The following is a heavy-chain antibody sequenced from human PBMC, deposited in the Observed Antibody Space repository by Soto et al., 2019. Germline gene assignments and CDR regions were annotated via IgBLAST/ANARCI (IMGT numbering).Heavy chain of an antibody. V-gene: IGHV5-10-1*01. Sequence: GESLKISCQASGYSFTTYWISWVRQMPGKGLECMGRIDPTDSYTDYGPSFEGHVTMSVDKSISTAYLQWSSLKASDTAMYYCATANGSGSYPGTHAKYYYGMDVWGQGNTVTVSS. CDR2: IDPTDSYT. D-gene: IGHD3-10*01. CDR1: GYSFTTYW. CDR3: ATANGSGSYPGTHAKYYYGMDV. J-gene: IGHJ6*02.